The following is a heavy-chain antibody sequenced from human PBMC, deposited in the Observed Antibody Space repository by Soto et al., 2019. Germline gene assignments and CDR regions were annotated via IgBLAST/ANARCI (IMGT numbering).Heavy chain of an antibody. D-gene: IGHD3-3*01. CDR3: ARVLHHDFWRGYYYYYGMDV. J-gene: IGHJ6*02. V-gene: IGHV4-4*02. CDR1: GGSISSSNW. CDR2: IYHSGST. Sequence: QVQLQESGPGLVKPSGTLSLTCAVSGGSISSSNWWSWVRQPPGKGLEWIGEIYHSGSTNYNPSLKSRVTISVDKSKNQFSLKLSSVTAADTAVYYRARVLHHDFWRGYYYYYGMDVWGQGTTVTVSS.